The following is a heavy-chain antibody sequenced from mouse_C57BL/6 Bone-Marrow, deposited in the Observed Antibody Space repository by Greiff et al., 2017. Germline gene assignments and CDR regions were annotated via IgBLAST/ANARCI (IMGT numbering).Heavy chain of an antibody. J-gene: IGHJ1*03. Sequence: QVQLQQPGADLVKPGASLKLSCKASGYTFTSYWMHWVQQTPGQGLEWIGLIRPNSGSTNYNDKFKSQATLSVDNSSSTLYLQLSSLTSEDSAVYYCARSGSSTRWSFDVWGTGTTVTVSS. V-gene: IGHV1-64*01. D-gene: IGHD1-1*01. CDR3: ARSGSSTRWSFDV. CDR2: IRPNSGST. CDR1: GYTFTSYW.